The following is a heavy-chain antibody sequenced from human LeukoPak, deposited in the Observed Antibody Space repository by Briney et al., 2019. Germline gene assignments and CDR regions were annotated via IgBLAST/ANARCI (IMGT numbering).Heavy chain of an antibody. Sequence: GGSLRLSCAASGFTFSDYYMSWIRQAPGKGLEWVSYISSSGSTIYYADSVKGRFTISRDNAKNSLYLQMNILRAEDTAVYYCARVRLSYGSGSYTDSFWGQGTLVTVSS. CDR1: GFTFSDYY. J-gene: IGHJ4*02. CDR2: ISSSGSTI. V-gene: IGHV3-11*01. D-gene: IGHD3-10*01. CDR3: ARVRLSYGSGSYTDSF.